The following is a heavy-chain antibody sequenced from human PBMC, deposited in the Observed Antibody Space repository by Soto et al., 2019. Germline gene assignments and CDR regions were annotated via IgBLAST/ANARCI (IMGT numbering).Heavy chain of an antibody. J-gene: IGHJ4*02. CDR1: DGSISSYY. D-gene: IGHD3-10*01. V-gene: IGHV4-59*08. CDR2: IYYSGST. Sequence: PSGTLSLTFTVSDGSISSYYWSWIRQPPGKGLEWIGYIYYSGSTNYNPSLKSRVTISVDTSKNQFSLKLNSMTAADTAVYYCARHNYGSGSTYFDYWGQGTLVTVSS. CDR3: ARHNYGSGSTYFDY.